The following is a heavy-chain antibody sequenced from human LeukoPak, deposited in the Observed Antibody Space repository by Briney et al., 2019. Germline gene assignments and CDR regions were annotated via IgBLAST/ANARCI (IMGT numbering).Heavy chain of an antibody. Sequence: GGSLGLSCAASGFTFSTHWMSWVRQAPGKGLEWVANIKQDGSEKYYVDSVKGRFTISRDNAKNSLYLQMNSLRAEDTAAYYCARGGGRMAITFGGVIAPGAFDIWGQGTMVTVSS. CDR1: GFTFSTHW. CDR2: IKQDGSEK. J-gene: IGHJ3*02. V-gene: IGHV3-7*01. CDR3: ARGGGRMAITFGGVIAPGAFDI. D-gene: IGHD3-16*02.